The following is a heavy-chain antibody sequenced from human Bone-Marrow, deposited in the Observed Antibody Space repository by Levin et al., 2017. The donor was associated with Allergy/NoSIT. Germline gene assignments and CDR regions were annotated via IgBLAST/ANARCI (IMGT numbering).Heavy chain of an antibody. CDR1: GFTFNTYG. J-gene: IGHJ4*02. CDR3: ARKHLASYLDY. Sequence: GGSLRLSCTDSGFTFNTYGMTWVRQAPGKGLEWVSHISGSGGTTNYADSVKGRFTVSRDNSRNTLFLQMNSLRAEDTAVYYCARKHLASYLDYWGQGTLVTVSS. CDR2: ISGSGGTT. V-gene: IGHV3-23*01. D-gene: IGHD5-12*01.